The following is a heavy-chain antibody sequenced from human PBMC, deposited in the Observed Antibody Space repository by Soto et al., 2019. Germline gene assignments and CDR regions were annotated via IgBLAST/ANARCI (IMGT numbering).Heavy chain of an antibody. J-gene: IGHJ3*01. CDR2: IWSDGSNK. CDR1: GFTFSSYA. CDR3: ARDNWNYVSAFEF. V-gene: IGHV3-33*08. D-gene: IGHD1-7*01. Sequence: GGSLRLSCAASGFTFSSYAMSWVRRAPGKGLEWVAVIWSDGSNKYYADSVKGRFTISRDNSKNTLYLQMSSLRAEDTAVYYCARDNWNYVSAFEFWGQGTMVTVSS.